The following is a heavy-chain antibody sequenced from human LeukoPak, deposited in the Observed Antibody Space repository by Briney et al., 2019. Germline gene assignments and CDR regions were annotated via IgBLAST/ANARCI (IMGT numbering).Heavy chain of an antibody. J-gene: IGHJ4*02. Sequence: GGSLRLSCAASGFIFRKYVMSWVRQAPGKGLEWVSAISSSGASTYYADSVKGRFTISRDNSKNTLYLQMNSLRTEDTAVCYCARDYYESSGYPPEPYDNWGQGTLVTVSS. CDR1: GFIFRKYV. CDR2: ISSSGAST. D-gene: IGHD3-22*01. V-gene: IGHV3-23*01. CDR3: ARDYYESSGYPPEPYDN.